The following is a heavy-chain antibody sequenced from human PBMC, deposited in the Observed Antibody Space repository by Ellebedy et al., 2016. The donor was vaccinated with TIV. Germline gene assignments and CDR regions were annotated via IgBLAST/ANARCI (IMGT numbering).Heavy chain of an antibody. J-gene: IGHJ4*02. D-gene: IGHD6-13*01. CDR1: GFTFSSYA. Sequence: GGSLRLXXAASGFTFSSYAMTWVRQAPGKGLEWVSTISGSGGSTYYADSVKGRFTISRDNSKNTLYLQMNSLRAEDTAVYYCAKGESRSWYLFDYWGQGTLVTVSS. V-gene: IGHV3-23*01. CDR2: ISGSGGST. CDR3: AKGESRSWYLFDY.